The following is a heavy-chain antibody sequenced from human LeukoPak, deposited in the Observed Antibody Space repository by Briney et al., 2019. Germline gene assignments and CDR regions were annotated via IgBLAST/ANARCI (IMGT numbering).Heavy chain of an antibody. CDR2: IWYDGSNK. CDR1: GFTFSSYG. V-gene: IGHV3-30*02. CDR3: AKNRCTTVTTTCFDY. Sequence: GGSLRLSCAASGFTFSSYGMHWVRQAPGKGLEWVAAIWYDGSNKYYANSVKGRFTISRDNSKNTMYLQMNSLRAEDTAVYYCAKNRCTTVTTTCFDYWGQGILVTVSS. D-gene: IGHD4-11*01. J-gene: IGHJ4*02.